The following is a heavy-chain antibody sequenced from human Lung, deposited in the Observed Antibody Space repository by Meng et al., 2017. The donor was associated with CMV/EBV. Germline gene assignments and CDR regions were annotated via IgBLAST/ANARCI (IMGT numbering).Heavy chain of an antibody. V-gene: IGHV5-51*01. D-gene: IGHD2-2*01. CDR1: GYRFSDYW. Sequence: GESXRLSCMGSGYRFSDYWIVWVRQMPGKGLEWMGIIYPGDSDTRYSPSFEGQVTISADKSISTGFLQWNSLKASDTAIYYCARQGDCTSTNCYGGRAYWXQGTXVTVSS. CDR3: ARQGDCTSTNCYGGRAY. CDR2: IYPGDSDT. J-gene: IGHJ4*02.